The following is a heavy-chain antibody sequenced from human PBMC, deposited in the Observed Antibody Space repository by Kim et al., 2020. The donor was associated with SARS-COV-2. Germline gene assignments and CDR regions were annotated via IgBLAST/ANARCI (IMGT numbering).Heavy chain of an antibody. J-gene: IGHJ4*02. CDR1: GFTFNTYT. CDR3: ARGWFGQVGDY. Sequence: GGSLRLSCAASGFTFNTYTMDWVRQAPGKGLEWVSSITISSTHIYYADSVKGRFTISRDNARNSVYLQMNSVRVDDTAIYYCARGWFGQVGDYWGQGARVTVSS. D-gene: IGHD3-10*01. V-gene: IGHV3-21*04. CDR2: ITISSTHI.